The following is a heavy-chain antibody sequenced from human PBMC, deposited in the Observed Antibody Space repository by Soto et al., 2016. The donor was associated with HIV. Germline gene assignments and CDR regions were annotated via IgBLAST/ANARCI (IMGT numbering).Heavy chain of an antibody. D-gene: IGHD6-19*01. CDR1: GFTVSSNY. J-gene: IGHJ4*02. CDR3: ARAGPVAGSVYFDY. V-gene: IGHV3-66*01. Sequence: EVQLVESGGGLVQPGGSLRLSCAASGFTVSSNYMSWVRQAPGKGLEWVSVIYSGGSTYYADSVKGRFTISRDNSKNTLYLQMNSLRAEDTAVYYCARAGPVAGSVYFDYWGQGTLVTVSS. CDR2: IYSGGST.